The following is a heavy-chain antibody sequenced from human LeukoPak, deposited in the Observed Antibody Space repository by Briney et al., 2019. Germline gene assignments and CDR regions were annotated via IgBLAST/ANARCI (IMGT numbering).Heavy chain of an antibody. CDR3: AKVPLTTVTPDAFDI. D-gene: IGHD4-17*01. CDR1: GSTFNIYV. Sequence: GGSLRLSCEASGSTFNIYVLSWVRQAPGKGLEWVSGISGSGETTYHADSVKGRFTISRDKSKNTVYLQMNSLRAEDTAVYYCAKVPLTTVTPDAFDIWGQGTMVTVSS. CDR2: ISGSGETT. J-gene: IGHJ3*02. V-gene: IGHV3-23*01.